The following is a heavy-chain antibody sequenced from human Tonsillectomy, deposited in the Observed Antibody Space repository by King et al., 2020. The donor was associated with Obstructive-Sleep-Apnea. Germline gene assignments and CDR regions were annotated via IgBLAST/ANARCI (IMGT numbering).Heavy chain of an antibody. V-gene: IGHV4-31*03. CDR1: LGSISSGAFY. D-gene: IGHD4-17*01. CDR2: IYSSGGT. CDR3: AREMGDGDYPLWGTFDI. J-gene: IGHJ3*02. Sequence: VQLQESGPGLVKPSQTLSLTCTVSLGSISSGAFYWSWIRQHPGKGLEWIGYIYSSGGTDYNPSLKSRFTLSVDTSKNQFLLKLSSVTAADTAFYYCAREMGDGDYPLWGTFDIWGQGTMVTVSS.